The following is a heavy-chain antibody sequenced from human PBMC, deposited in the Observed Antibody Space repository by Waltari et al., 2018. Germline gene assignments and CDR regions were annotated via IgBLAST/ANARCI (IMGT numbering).Heavy chain of an antibody. CDR1: GFTFTNHW. D-gene: IGHD2-21*02. V-gene: IGHV3-7*04. CDR2: IKQDGSRK. Sequence: EVQLVESGGGLVQPGGSLRLSCSGSGFTFTNHWMSWVRQAPGKGAGWVVRIKQDGSRKYDVDSMKGRFTISRDNAKNSLSLQMDSLRAEDTAVYFCARGVTTVEYWGQGTLVTVSS. CDR3: ARGVTTVEY. J-gene: IGHJ4*02.